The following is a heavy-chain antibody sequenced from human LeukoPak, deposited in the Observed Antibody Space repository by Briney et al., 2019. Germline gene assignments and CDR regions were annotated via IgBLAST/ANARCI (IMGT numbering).Heavy chain of an antibody. J-gene: IGHJ6*02. Sequence: GGSLRLSCAASGFTIGPYAMYWVRQGPGRGLEWVSVIKADGSGTFYADSVRGRFTTSRDNSKNSLYLQMNSLTSEDTALYYCATWAFYHNLDVWGQGTTVIASS. CDR2: IKADGSGT. V-gene: IGHV3-43*02. D-gene: IGHD2/OR15-2a*01. CDR3: ATWAFYHNLDV. CDR1: GFTIGPYA.